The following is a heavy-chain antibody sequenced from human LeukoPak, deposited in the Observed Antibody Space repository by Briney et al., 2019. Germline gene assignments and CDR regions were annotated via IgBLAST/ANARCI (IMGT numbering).Heavy chain of an antibody. V-gene: IGHV3-15*01. Sequence: GGSLRLSCAASGFTFSDAWMSWVRQAPGKGPEWVARIKSKADIGIADVGTTDYAAPVKGRFTISRDDSKNTLYLQVNSLKAEDTAVYYCTTLFNWIHLEIDPWGQGSLVTVSS. J-gene: IGHJ5*02. CDR1: GFTFSDAW. D-gene: IGHD5-18*01. CDR3: TTLFNWIHLEIDP. CDR2: IKSKADIGIADVGTT.